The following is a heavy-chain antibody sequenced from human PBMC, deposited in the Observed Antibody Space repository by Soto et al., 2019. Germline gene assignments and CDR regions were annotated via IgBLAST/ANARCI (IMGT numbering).Heavy chain of an antibody. Sequence: QVQLVESGGGVVQPGRSLRLSCAASGFTFSSYAMHWVRQAPGKGLEWVAVISYDGSNKYYADSVKGRFTISRDNSKNTLYLQMNSLRAEDTAVYSCATEPGYYDSSGYESLNWGQGTLVTVSS. J-gene: IGHJ4*02. V-gene: IGHV3-30-3*01. CDR3: ATEPGYYDSSGYESLN. D-gene: IGHD3-22*01. CDR1: GFTFSSYA. CDR2: ISYDGSNK.